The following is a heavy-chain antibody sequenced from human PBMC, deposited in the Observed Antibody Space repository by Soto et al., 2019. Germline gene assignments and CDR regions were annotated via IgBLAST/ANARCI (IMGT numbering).Heavy chain of an antibody. Sequence: EVQLVESGGGLVQPGGSLRLSCAASGFTVSSNYMSWVRQAPGKGLEWVSVIYSGGSTYYADSVKGRFTISRHNSKNTLYLQMNSLRAEDTAVYYWASSANPYYDILTGYYIIHYYYGMDVWGQGTTVTVSS. CDR2: IYSGGST. D-gene: IGHD3-9*01. CDR3: ASSANPYYDILTGYYIIHYYYGMDV. J-gene: IGHJ6*02. V-gene: IGHV3-53*04. CDR1: GFTVSSNY.